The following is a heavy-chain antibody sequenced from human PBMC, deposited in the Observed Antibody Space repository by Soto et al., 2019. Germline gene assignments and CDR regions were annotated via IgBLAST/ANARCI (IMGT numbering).Heavy chain of an antibody. CDR1: GFTFSSYA. D-gene: IGHD3-10*01. CDR2: ISGSGGST. Sequence: PGVSLGPSFAASGFTFSSYAMSWVRQAPGKGLEWVSAISGSGGSTYYADSVKGRFTISRDNSKNTLYLQMNSLRAEDTAVYYCAKGFYGSGSMGYFAYWGQGTLVTASS. CDR3: AKGFYGSGSMGYFAY. V-gene: IGHV3-23*01. J-gene: IGHJ4*02.